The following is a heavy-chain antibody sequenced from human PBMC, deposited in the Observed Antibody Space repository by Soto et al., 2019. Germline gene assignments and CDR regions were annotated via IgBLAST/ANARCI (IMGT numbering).Heavy chain of an antibody. CDR1: GFTFSSYA. CDR3: AKRGGGIAVAGTGGYDFDY. CDR2: ISGSGGST. J-gene: IGHJ4*02. Sequence: GGSLRLSCAASGFTFSSYAMSWVRQAPGKGLEWVSGISGSGGSTYYADSVKGRFTISRDNSKNTLYLQMNSLRAEDTAVYYCAKRGGGIAVAGTGGYDFDYWGQGTLVTVSS. D-gene: IGHD6-19*01. V-gene: IGHV3-23*01.